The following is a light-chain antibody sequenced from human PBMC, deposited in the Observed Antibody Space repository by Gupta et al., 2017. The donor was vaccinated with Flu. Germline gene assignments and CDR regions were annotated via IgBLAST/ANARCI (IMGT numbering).Light chain of an antibody. CDR3: YTVADNNLV. CDR2: KDS. V-gene: IGLV3-27*01. J-gene: IGLJ2*01. Sequence: PGHTARSTCSGVTPEKNFVRVLQQNPPPVLVVVIYKDSERPSGIPERFSGSSTATTVNLTIGGAQVEDEDDYYCYTVADNNLVFGGGTKLTVL. CDR1: TPEKNF.